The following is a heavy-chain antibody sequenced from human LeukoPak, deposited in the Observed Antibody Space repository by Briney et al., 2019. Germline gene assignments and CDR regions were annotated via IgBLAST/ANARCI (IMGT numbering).Heavy chain of an antibody. V-gene: IGHV1-18*01. CDR1: GYTFTSYG. D-gene: IGHD2-2*01. J-gene: IGHJ3*02. CDR3: ARCQGRSTSSYRDAFDI. Sequence: ASVKVSCKASGYTFTSYGISWVRQAPGQGLEWMGWISAYNGNTNYAQKLQGRVTMTTDTSTSTAYMELRSLRSDDTAVYYCARCQGRSTSSYRDAFDIWGQGTMVTVSS. CDR2: ISAYNGNT.